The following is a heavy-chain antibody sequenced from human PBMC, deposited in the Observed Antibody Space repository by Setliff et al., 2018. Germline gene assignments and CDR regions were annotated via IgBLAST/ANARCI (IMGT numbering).Heavy chain of an antibody. J-gene: IGHJ5*02. CDR3: ARHLEVPPAGWFDP. Sequence: PSETLSLTCTVSGGSISSYYWSWIRQPPGKGLEWIGSIYYSGSTYYNPSLKSRVTISVDTSKNQFSLKLSSVTAAETAVYYCARHLEVPPAGWFDPWGQGTLVTVSS. CDR1: GGSISSYY. D-gene: IGHD2-2*01. V-gene: IGHV4-59*08. CDR2: IYYSGST.